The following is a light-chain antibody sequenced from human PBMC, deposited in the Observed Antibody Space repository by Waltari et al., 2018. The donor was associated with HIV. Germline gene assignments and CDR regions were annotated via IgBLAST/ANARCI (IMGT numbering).Light chain of an antibody. CDR2: DNN. Sequence: QSVLTQPPSVSAAPGQKVTTSCSGSSSNIGSTYVYWYQQLPGTAPKLLIYDNNARPSGIPDRCSGSKSGTSATLGITGLQTGDEADYYCGTWDSSLSAVVFGGGTKLTVL. CDR1: SSNIGSTY. V-gene: IGLV1-51*01. CDR3: GTWDSSLSAVV. J-gene: IGLJ2*01.